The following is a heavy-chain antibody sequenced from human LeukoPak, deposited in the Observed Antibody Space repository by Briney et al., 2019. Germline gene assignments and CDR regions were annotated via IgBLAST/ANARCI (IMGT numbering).Heavy chain of an antibody. CDR1: GGSISSSSYY. Sequence: PSETRSLTCTVSGGSISSSSYYWGWIRQPPGKGLEWIGSIYYSGSTYYNPSLKSRVTISVDTSKNQFSLKLSSVTAADTAVYYCAREAGIAAAGTHPPYYYYMDVWGKGTTVTVSS. V-gene: IGHV4-39*07. D-gene: IGHD6-13*01. CDR2: IYYSGST. CDR3: AREAGIAAAGTHPPYYYYMDV. J-gene: IGHJ6*03.